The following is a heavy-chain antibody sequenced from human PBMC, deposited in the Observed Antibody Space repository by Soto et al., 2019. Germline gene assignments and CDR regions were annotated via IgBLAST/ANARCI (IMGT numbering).Heavy chain of an antibody. CDR2: IDYSGSA. CDR1: GGSISTGDYS. J-gene: IGHJ5*02. V-gene: IGHV4-30-4*01. Sequence: PAETLSLTCTVSGGSISTGDYSGSWIRQPPGKGLEWIWYIDYSGSAYDNPSLKRRLTISVNTSKNHFSRKLSSGTAADKDVYYCARERPDGGRLALWGQGTLVTVSS. CDR3: ARERPDGGRLAL.